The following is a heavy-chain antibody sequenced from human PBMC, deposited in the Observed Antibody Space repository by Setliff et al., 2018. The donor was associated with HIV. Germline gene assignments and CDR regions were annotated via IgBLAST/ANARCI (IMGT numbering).Heavy chain of an antibody. Sequence: GGSLRLSCAASGFTFSTYWMHWVRQAPGKGLVWASHINNDGSSATYADSVKGRFTNSRDNAKNTLYLQMDSLRAEDTAVYYCARGGANPSWFDSWGQGTLVTVSS. J-gene: IGHJ5*01. D-gene: IGHD3-16*01. V-gene: IGHV3-74*03. CDR2: INNDGSSA. CDR3: ARGGANPSWFDS. CDR1: GFTFSTYW.